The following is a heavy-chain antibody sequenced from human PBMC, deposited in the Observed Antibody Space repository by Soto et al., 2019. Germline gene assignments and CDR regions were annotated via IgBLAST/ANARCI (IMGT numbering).Heavy chain of an antibody. CDR1: GFTFSSYS. D-gene: IGHD3-22*01. CDR3: ARGTADYYDSSGYFEY. Sequence: GGSLRLSCAASGFTFSSYSMNWVRQAPGKGLEWVSCISSSRSYIYYADSVKGRFSISRDNAKNSLYLQVNSLRAEDTAVYYCARGTADYYDSSGYFEYWGQGTQVTVSS. CDR2: ISSSRSYI. J-gene: IGHJ4*02. V-gene: IGHV3-21*06.